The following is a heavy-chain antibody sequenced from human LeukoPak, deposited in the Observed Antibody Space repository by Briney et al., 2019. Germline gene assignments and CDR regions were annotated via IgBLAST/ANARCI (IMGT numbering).Heavy chain of an antibody. V-gene: IGHV3-30*18. Sequence: PGGSLRLSCAASGFTFSSCGMHWVRQAPGKGLEWVAVISYDGSSKYYADSVKGRFTISRDNSKNTLYLQMNSLRAEDTAAYYCAKDLQGYCSGGSCRIIDYWGQGTLVTVSS. D-gene: IGHD2-15*01. CDR3: AKDLQGYCSGGSCRIIDY. CDR1: GFTFSSCG. J-gene: IGHJ4*02. CDR2: ISYDGSSK.